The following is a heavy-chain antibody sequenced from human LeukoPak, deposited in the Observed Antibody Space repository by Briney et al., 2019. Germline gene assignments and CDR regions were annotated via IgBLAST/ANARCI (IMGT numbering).Heavy chain of an antibody. D-gene: IGHD5-24*01. V-gene: IGHV4-39*07. Sequence: PSETLSLTCTVSGGSISSSSYYWGWIRQPPGKGLEWIGSIYYSGSTYYNPSLKSRVTISVDTSKNQFSLKLSSVTAADTAVYYCARAAEMATIPFDYWGQGTLVTVSS. J-gene: IGHJ4*02. CDR3: ARAAEMATIPFDY. CDR2: IYYSGST. CDR1: GGSISSSSYY.